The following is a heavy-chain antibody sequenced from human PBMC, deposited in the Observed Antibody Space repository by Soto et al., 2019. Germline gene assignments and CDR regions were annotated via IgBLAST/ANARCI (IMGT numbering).Heavy chain of an antibody. D-gene: IGHD3-22*01. V-gene: IGHV2-26*01. CDR3: ARMRYASSGYYRKYYYYYYGMDV. Sequence: QVTLKESGPVLVNPTEPLTLTCTVSGFSLSNARMGVSWIRQPPGKALEWLAHIFSNDEKSYSTSLKSRLTNSTDTSKSQVVLTMTNMDPVDTATYYCARMRYASSGYYRKYYYYYYGMDVWGQGTTVTVSS. CDR2: IFSNDEK. J-gene: IGHJ6*02. CDR1: GFSLSNARMG.